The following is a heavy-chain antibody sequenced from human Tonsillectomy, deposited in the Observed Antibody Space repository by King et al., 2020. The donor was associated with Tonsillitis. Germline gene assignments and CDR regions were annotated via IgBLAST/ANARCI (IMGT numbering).Heavy chain of an antibody. J-gene: IGHJ6*02. CDR3: VRTNWGLGAYFYYGMDV. D-gene: IGHD7-27*01. Sequence: QLQESGPGLVKPSETLSLTCTVSNGSITTYYWSWVRQPPGKGLEWIGYVYYSGGTNYNPSLRSRVAMSMDASKQQFSLKLSSVTAADTAVYYCVRTNWGLGAYFYYGMDVWGQGTTVTVSS. CDR1: NGSITTYY. CDR2: VYYSGGT. V-gene: IGHV4-59*01.